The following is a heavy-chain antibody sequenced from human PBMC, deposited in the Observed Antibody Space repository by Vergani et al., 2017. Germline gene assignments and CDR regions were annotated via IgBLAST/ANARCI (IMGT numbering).Heavy chain of an antibody. CDR1: SFKLGDYG. CDR3: ARETRDTPSSLDY. J-gene: IGHJ4*02. CDR2: TWYEGNNN. V-gene: IGHV3-33*01. D-gene: IGHD5-24*01. Sequence: QVQLVESGGGVVQPGRSLRLSCTPSSFKLGDYGLHWVRQAPGRGLEWVSMTWYEGNNNYYADSVKGRFTISKDISKNTLYLPMNSLRGDDTAVYYCARETRDTPSSLDYWLQGTLLTDSS.